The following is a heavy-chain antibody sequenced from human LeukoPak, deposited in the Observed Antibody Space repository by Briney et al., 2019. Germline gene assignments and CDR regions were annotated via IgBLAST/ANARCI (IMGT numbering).Heavy chain of an antibody. J-gene: IGHJ4*02. CDR3: AKGDAEWGERYFDY. CDR1: AITFRSYA. D-gene: IGHD3-3*01. CDR2: IGGSGDST. Sequence: GGSMRLSCAASAITFRSYAMSWVRQAPGKGLEWVSAIGGSGDSTSYADSVKGRFTISRDNSKNTLYLQMNSLRAEDTAVYYCAKGDAEWGERYFDYWGQGIVVTVSS. V-gene: IGHV3-23*01.